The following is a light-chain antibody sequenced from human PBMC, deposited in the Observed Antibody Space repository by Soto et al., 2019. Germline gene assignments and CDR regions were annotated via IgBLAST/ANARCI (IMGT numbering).Light chain of an antibody. Sequence: DIQMTQSPSSLSASVGDRVTITCRASQDIRIDLVWYHQKPGKAPKCLIYAASSLQSGVPSRFSGSGSGTEFTLTISSLQPEDFTTFYCLQHNSYPWTFGQGTKVEIK. J-gene: IGKJ1*01. CDR2: AAS. CDR3: LQHNSYPWT. CDR1: QDIRID. V-gene: IGKV1-17*01.